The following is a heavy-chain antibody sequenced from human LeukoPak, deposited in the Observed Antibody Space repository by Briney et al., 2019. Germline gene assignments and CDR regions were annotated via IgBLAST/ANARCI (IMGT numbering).Heavy chain of an antibody. CDR3: ARDGGEYVVRGVLDY. CDR1: GYTFTSYG. J-gene: IGHJ4*02. Sequence: ASVKVSCKASGYTFTSYGISWVRQAPGQGLEWMGGIIPIFGTANYAQKFQGRVTITTDESTSTAYMELSSLRSEDTAVYYCARDGGEYVVRGVLDYWGQGTLVTVSS. V-gene: IGHV1-69*05. D-gene: IGHD3-10*01. CDR2: IIPIFGTA.